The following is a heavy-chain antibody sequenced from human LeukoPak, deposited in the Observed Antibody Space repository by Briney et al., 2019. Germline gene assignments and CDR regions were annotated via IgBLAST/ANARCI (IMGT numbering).Heavy chain of an antibody. CDR3: ARQRPREYYFDY. CDR1: GYSISSGYY. Sequence: NPSETLSLTCAVSGYSISSGYYWGWIRQPPGKGLEWIGSIYHSGSTYYNPSLKSRVTISVDTSKNQFSLKLSSVTAADTAVYYCARQRPREYYFDYWGRGTLVTVSS. CDR2: IYHSGST. J-gene: IGHJ4*02. V-gene: IGHV4-38-2*01.